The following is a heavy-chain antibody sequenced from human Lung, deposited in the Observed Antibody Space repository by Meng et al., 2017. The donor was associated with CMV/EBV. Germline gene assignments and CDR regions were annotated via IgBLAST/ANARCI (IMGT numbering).Heavy chain of an antibody. CDR2: IYPGDSDA. CDR1: GNRFTNYW. D-gene: IGHD2/OR15-2a*01. CDR3: VRREYFGTESGD. V-gene: IGHV5-51*01. Sequence: GASLKISCQVSGNRFTNYWHGWVRQMPGKGLDWMAIIYPGDSDAVHNPSFQGRGTISADKSTSTAYLQWRRLRASDTAMDYCVRREYFGTESGDWGQGTMVTVSS. J-gene: IGHJ4*02.